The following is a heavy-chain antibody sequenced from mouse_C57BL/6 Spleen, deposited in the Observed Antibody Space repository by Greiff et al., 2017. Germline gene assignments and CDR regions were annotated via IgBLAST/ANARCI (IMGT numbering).Heavy chain of an antibody. CDR2: ISYDGSN. J-gene: IGHJ3*01. V-gene: IGHV3-6*01. D-gene: IGHD1-1*01. CDR1: GYSITSGYY. CDR3: ASYGSSYEGFAY. Sequence: EVKLQESGPGLVKPSQSLSLTCSVTGYSITSGYYWNWIRQFPGNKLEWMGYISYDGSNNYNPSLKNRISSTRDTSKNQFFLKLNSVTTEDTATYYCASYGSSYEGFAYWGQGTLVTVSA.